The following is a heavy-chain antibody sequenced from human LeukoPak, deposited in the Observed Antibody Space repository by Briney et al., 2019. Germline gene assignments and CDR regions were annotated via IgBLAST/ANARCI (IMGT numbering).Heavy chain of an antibody. V-gene: IGHV4-4*07. D-gene: IGHD3-22*01. CDR1: GDSISSYY. CDR2: IYTSGST. CDR3: ARESGDSSSYSLAEHFQH. J-gene: IGHJ1*01. Sequence: PSETLSLTCTVSGDSISSYYWSWIRQPAGKGLEWIGRIYTSGSTNYNPSLKSRVTISIDTSKNQFSLKLNSVTAADTAVYYCARESGDSSSYSLAEHFQHWGQGTLVTVSS.